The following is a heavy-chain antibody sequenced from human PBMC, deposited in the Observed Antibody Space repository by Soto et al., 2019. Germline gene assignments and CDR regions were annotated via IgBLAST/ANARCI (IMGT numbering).Heavy chain of an antibody. Sequence: QVQLQESGPGLVKPSETLSLNCTVSGGPISSYYWSWIRQSPGKGLEWIGYIYYSGSTNYNPSLKSRVTISVDTSKNQFSLELSSVTAADTAVYYCARGSSGWPPRLDYWVQGTLVTVSS. V-gene: IGHV4-59*01. CDR2: IYYSGST. J-gene: IGHJ4*02. CDR3: ARGSSGWPPRLDY. CDR1: GGPISSYY. D-gene: IGHD6-19*01.